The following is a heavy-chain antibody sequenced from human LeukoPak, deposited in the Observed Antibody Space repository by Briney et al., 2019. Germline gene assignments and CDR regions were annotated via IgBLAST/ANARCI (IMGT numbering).Heavy chain of an antibody. D-gene: IGHD6-19*01. CDR1: GFTFSSYA. Sequence: GGSLRLSCAASGFTFSSYAMHWVRQAPGKGLEWVSGVSWNSATIGYADSVKGRFTISRDNAKNSLYLQMSSLRPEDMALYYCAKGGSSGWYADYWGQGTLVTVSS. CDR3: AKGGSSGWYADY. V-gene: IGHV3-9*03. J-gene: IGHJ4*02. CDR2: VSWNSATI.